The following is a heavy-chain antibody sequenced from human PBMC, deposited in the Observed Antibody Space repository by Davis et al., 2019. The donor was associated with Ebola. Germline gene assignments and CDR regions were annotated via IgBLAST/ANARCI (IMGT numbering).Heavy chain of an antibody. CDR1: GFTFSSYA. Sequence: GESLKISCAASGFTFSSYAMHWVRQAPGKGLEYVSAISSNGGSTYYANSVKGRFTISRDNSKNTLYLQMNGLRVEDTAIYYCAKDTSNIWFDIWGQGTMVTVSS. CDR3: AKDTSNIWFDI. J-gene: IGHJ3*02. V-gene: IGHV3-64*01. D-gene: IGHD1-26*01. CDR2: ISSNGGST.